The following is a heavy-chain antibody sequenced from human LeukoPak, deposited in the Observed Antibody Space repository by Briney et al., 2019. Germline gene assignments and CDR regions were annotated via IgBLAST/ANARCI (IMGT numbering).Heavy chain of an antibody. J-gene: IGHJ4*02. D-gene: IGHD1-7*01. V-gene: IGHV1-69*05. Sequence: SVKVSCKASGGAFSSYAISWVRQAPGQGLEWMGGIIPIFGTANYAQKFQGRVTITTDESTSTAYMELSSLRSEDTAVYYCARGTMRYNWNYGFDYWGQGTLVTVSS. CDR2: IIPIFGTA. CDR1: GGAFSSYA. CDR3: ARGTMRYNWNYGFDY.